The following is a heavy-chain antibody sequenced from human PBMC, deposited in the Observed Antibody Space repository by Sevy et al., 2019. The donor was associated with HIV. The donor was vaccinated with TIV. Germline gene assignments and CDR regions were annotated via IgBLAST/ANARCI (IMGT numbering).Heavy chain of an antibody. D-gene: IGHD3-10*01. CDR2: ISTGGGST. CDR3: AKGMTYYEI. V-gene: IGHV3-23*01. Sequence: GESLKISCAASGFTFSSSAMTWVRQAPGKGLEWVSSISTGGGSTYYPDSVKGRFTISRDNSKNTLWLQMDSLRADDTAIYYCAKGMTYYEIWGQGTMVTVSS. J-gene: IGHJ3*02. CDR1: GFTFSSSA.